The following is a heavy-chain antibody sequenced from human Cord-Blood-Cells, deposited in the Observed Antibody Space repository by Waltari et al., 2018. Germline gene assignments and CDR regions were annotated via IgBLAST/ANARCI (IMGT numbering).Heavy chain of an antibody. D-gene: IGHD6-13*01. Sequence: QVQLQESGPGLVKPSQTLSLTCPLSGRSISRGSSSRSWIRQPAGKGLEWIGYIYTSGSTNYNPSLKSRVTISVDTSKNQFSLKLSSVTAADTAVYYCARGIAAAGNLNWFDPWGQGTLVTVSS. CDR3: ARGIAAAGNLNWFDP. CDR2: IYTSGST. V-gene: IGHV4-61*09. CDR1: GRSISRGSSS. J-gene: IGHJ5*02.